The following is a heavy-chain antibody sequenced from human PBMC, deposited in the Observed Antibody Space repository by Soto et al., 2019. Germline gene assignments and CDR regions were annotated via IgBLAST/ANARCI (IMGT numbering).Heavy chain of an antibody. CDR3: ARHVTAAPPYWYFDL. V-gene: IGHV4-39*01. Sequence: QLQLQESGPGLVKPSETLSLTCTVSGGSISSSSYYWGCIRQPPGKGLEWIGSIYYSGSTYYNPSLKSRVTISVDTSKNQFSLKLSSVTAADTAVYYCARHVTAAPPYWYFDLWGRGTLVTVSS. CDR1: GGSISSSSYY. CDR2: IYYSGST. J-gene: IGHJ2*01. D-gene: IGHD6-13*01.